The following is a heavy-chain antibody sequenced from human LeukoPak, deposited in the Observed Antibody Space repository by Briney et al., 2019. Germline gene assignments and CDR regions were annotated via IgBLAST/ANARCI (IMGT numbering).Heavy chain of an antibody. Sequence: SQTLSLTCALSGDSVSSNSAAWNWIRQSPSRGLEWLERTYYRSKWYNEYAVSVKSRVTINPDTSKNQFSLQLNYVTPEDTAVYYCARYSRDAFDVWGQGTMVTVSS. CDR3: ARYSRDAFDV. V-gene: IGHV6-1*01. CDR2: TYYRSKWYN. CDR1: GDSVSSNSAA. D-gene: IGHD2-21*01. J-gene: IGHJ3*01.